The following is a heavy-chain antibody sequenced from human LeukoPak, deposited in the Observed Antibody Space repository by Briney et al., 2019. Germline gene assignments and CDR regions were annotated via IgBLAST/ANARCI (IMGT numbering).Heavy chain of an antibody. D-gene: IGHD2-21*02. V-gene: IGHV3-48*01. CDR3: ARGSCGGDCYLGAEYFQH. CDR1: GVTFSSYS. Sequence: GGSLRLSCAISGVTFSSYSMNWVRQAPGKGLEWVSYISSSSSTICYADSVKGRFTISRDNAKNLLYLQMNSLRAEDTAVYYCARGSCGGDCYLGAEYFQHWGQGTLVTVSS. J-gene: IGHJ1*01. CDR2: ISSSSSTI.